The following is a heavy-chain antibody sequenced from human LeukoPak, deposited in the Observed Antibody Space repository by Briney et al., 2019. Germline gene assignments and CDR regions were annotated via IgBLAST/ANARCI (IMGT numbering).Heavy chain of an antibody. Sequence: SETLSLTCTVSGGSISSYYWGWIRQPPGKGLEWIGTIYYSGSTYFNPSLKSRVTISIDTSKNQFSLKLSSVTAADTAVYYCAKVIGTRTFEYWGQGTLVTVSS. CDR1: GGSISSYY. D-gene: IGHD1-7*01. V-gene: IGHV4-39*07. CDR2: IYYSGST. J-gene: IGHJ4*02. CDR3: AKVIGTRTFEY.